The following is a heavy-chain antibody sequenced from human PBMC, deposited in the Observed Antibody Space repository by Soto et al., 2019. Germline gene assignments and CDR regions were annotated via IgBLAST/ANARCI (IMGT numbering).Heavy chain of an antibody. D-gene: IGHD6-19*01. V-gene: IGHV4-39*01. CDR1: GGSISSSSYY. J-gene: IGHJ5*01. Sequence: QLQLQESGPGLVKPSETLSLTCTVSGGSISSSSYYWGWIRQPPGKGPEWIGSFYSSGSTYDNPSLKSRVTISVDTSKNQFRVKGTSVTAADTAVYYCARLGLAGNWFDSWGQGTLVTVSS. CDR2: FYSSGST. CDR3: ARLGLAGNWFDS.